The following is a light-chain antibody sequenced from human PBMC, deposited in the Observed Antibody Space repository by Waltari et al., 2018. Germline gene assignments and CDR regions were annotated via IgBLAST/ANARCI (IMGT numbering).Light chain of an antibody. CDR2: QNT. CDR1: NLGDKF. CDR3: QAWDSSTVV. J-gene: IGLJ2*01. Sequence: SYELTQSSSVSVSPGQSATITCAGDNLGDKFSYWYQQKPGQSPVLVIYQNTKRPSGIPGRFSGSNSGNTATLTISETQALDEADYYCQAWDSSTVVFGGGTKLTVL. V-gene: IGLV3-1*01.